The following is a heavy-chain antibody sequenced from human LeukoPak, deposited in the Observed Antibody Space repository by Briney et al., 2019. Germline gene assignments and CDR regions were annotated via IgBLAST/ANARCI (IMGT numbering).Heavy chain of an antibody. J-gene: IGHJ3*02. CDR1: GYSISSGYY. CDR2: IYHSGST. V-gene: IGHV4-38-2*01. CDR3: ARVRQGVLAFDI. D-gene: IGHD3-16*01. Sequence: PSETLSLTCAVSGYSISSGYYWAWIRQPPGKGLEWIGSIYHSGSTYYNPSLKSRVIMSVDTSKNQFSLKLSSVTASDTAVYYCARVRQGVLAFDIWGQGTMVTVSS.